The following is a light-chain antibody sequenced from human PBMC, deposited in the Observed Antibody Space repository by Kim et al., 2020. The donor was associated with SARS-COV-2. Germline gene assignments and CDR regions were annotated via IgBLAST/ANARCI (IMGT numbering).Light chain of an antibody. CDR2: DAS. Sequence: YASVGDRVTITCQASQDISNYLNWYQQKPGKAPKLLIYDASNLETGVPSRFSGSGSGTDFTFTISSLQPEDIATYYCQQYDNLWTFGQGTKVDIK. V-gene: IGKV1-33*01. J-gene: IGKJ1*01. CDR1: QDISNY. CDR3: QQYDNLWT.